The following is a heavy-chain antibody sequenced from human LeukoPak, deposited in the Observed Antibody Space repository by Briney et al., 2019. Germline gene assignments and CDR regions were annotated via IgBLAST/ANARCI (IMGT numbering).Heavy chain of an antibody. CDR3: ARHDSFIPY. V-gene: IGHV3-23*01. J-gene: IGHJ4*02. CDR1: GFTFNYYA. D-gene: IGHD5-18*01. Sequence: PGGSLRLSCAASGFTFNYYAMSWVRQAPGKGLEWVSGISDSGGSTYYTDSVKGRFTISRDNSKNTVYLQMNNLRAEATAVYFCARHDSFIPYWGQGSLVTVSS. CDR2: ISDSGGST.